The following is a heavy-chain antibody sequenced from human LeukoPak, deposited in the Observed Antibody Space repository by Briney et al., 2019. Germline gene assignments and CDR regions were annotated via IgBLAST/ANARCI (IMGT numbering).Heavy chain of an antibody. V-gene: IGHV3-15*01. CDR3: NRALSYYGMDV. D-gene: IGHD3-16*01. CDR1: GFTFSNAW. CDR2: IISKTDGGAT. Sequence: GGSLGLSRAASGFTFSNAWMSWVRQAPGKGLEWVGRIISKTDGGATDYAAPVQGRVTISRDDSKTTLYLQMNSLKTEDTAVYYCNRALSYYGMDVWGQGTTVTVSS. J-gene: IGHJ6*02.